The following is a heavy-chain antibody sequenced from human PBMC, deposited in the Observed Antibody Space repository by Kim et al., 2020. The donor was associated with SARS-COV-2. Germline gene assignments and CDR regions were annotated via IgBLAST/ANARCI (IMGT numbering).Heavy chain of an antibody. D-gene: IGHD2-21*01. J-gene: IGHJ6*01. CDR3: ARDYAIAALVTVLRYGM. Sequence: GGSLRLSCAASGFTFSSYEMNWVRQAPGKGLEWVSYISSSGSTIFYADSVKGRFTISRDNAKNSMYLQMNSLRAEDTAVYYCARDYAIAALVTVLRYGM. V-gene: IGHV3-48*03. CDR2: ISSSGSTI. CDR1: GFTFSSYE.